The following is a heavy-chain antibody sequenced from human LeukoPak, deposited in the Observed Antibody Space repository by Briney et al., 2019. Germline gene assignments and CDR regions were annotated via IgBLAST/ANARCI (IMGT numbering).Heavy chain of an antibody. CDR3: AREDGYCSGGNCYSYFDS. Sequence: GGSLRLSCAASGFTFSSYTMSWVRQAPGKGLEWVAYIKKTGSETYYVDSVKGRFTITRDNTRNSLFLQMYSLRAEDTAVYFCAREDGYCSGGNCYSYFDSWGQGTLVTVSS. D-gene: IGHD2-15*01. CDR1: GFTFSSYT. CDR2: IKKTGSET. J-gene: IGHJ4*02. V-gene: IGHV3-7*01.